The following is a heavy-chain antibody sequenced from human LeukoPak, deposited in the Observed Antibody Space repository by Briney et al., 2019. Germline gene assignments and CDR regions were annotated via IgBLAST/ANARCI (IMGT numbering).Heavy chain of an antibody. D-gene: IGHD3-16*02. Sequence: KPSETLSLTCAVYGGSFSGYYWSWIRQPPGKGLEWIGEINHSGSTNYNPSLKSRVTISVDTSKNQFSLKLSSVTAADTAVYYCARGGISYDYVWGSYRPRAYYFDCWGQGTLVTVSS. CDR1: GGSFSGYY. J-gene: IGHJ4*02. CDR2: INHSGST. V-gene: IGHV4-34*01. CDR3: ARGGISYDYVWGSYRPRAYYFDC.